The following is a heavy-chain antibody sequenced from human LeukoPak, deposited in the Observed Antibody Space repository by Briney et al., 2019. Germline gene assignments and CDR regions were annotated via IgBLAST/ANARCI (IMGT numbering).Heavy chain of an antibody. Sequence: PSETLSLTCNVSNYSISRGYFWGWVRQPPGKGLEWIGSIFHSGSTYYNPSLKSRVTVSVDTSKNQFSLRLSSVTAADTAVYYCARGRYVTTRGGAAAGFLDYWGQGTLVTVST. V-gene: IGHV4-38-2*02. CDR2: IFHSGST. CDR3: ARGRYVTTRGGAAAGFLDY. D-gene: IGHD6-13*01. CDR1: NYSISRGYF. J-gene: IGHJ4*02.